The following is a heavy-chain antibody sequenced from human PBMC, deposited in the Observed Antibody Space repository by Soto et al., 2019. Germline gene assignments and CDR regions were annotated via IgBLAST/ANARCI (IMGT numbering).Heavy chain of an antibody. D-gene: IGHD1-1*01. CDR1: GFTFSTYV. CDR3: AKYGTPTAPHYLDS. J-gene: IGHJ4*01. Sequence: VGSLRLSCAASGFTFSTYVMGWVRQAPGKGLEWVSSIFGSNDATVYTDSVRGRFTISRDNSKNTIYLQMNSLRAEDTAVYFCAKYGTPTAPHYLDSWGHGVLVTVSS. V-gene: IGHV3-23*01. CDR2: IFGSNDAT.